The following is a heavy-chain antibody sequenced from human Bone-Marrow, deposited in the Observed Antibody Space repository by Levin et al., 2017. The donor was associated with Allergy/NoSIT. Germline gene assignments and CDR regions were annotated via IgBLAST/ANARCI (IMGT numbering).Heavy chain of an antibody. V-gene: IGHV3-30*18. CDR2: ISYDGSNK. Sequence: GGSLRLSCAASGFTFSSYGMHWVRQAPGKGLEWVAVISYDGSNKYYADSVKGRFTISRDNSKNTLYLQMNSLRAEDTAVYYCAKDPSIAATFDPWGQGTLVTVSS. J-gene: IGHJ5*02. CDR3: AKDPSIAATFDP. D-gene: IGHD6-6*01. CDR1: GFTFSSYG.